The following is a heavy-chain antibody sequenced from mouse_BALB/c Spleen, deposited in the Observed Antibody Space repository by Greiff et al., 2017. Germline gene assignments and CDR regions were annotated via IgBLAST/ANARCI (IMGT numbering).Heavy chain of an antibody. Sequence: EVKVVESGGGLVQPGGSLRLSCATSGFTFTDYYMSWVRQPPGKALEWLGFIRNKANGYTTEYSASVKGRFTISRDNSQSILYLQMNTLRAEDSATYYCARDGYYQFAYWGQGTLVTVSA. V-gene: IGHV7-3*02. CDR2: IRNKANGYTT. CDR3: ARDGYYQFAY. CDR1: GFTFTDYY. D-gene: IGHD2-3*01. J-gene: IGHJ3*01.